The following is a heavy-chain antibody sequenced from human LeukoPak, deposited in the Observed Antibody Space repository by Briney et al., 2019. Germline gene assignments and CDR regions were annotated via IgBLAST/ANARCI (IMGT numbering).Heavy chain of an antibody. Sequence: GGSLRLSCRASGFTFGDYTMSWFRQAPGKGLEWVGFIRSKAYGGTTEYAASVKGRFSISRDDSKSIAYLQMNSLKTEDTAVYYCTRDGSYDSGGYYSIFGNWGQGTLVTVSS. CDR2: IRSKAYGGTT. CDR1: GFTFGDYT. J-gene: IGHJ4*02. CDR3: TRDGSYDSGGYYSIFGN. V-gene: IGHV3-49*03. D-gene: IGHD3-22*01.